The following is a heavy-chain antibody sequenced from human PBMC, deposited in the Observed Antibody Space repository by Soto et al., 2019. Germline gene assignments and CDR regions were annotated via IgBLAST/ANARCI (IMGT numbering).Heavy chain of an antibody. CDR1: GFTFSSYG. D-gene: IGHD3-22*01. CDR2: ISYDGSKK. Sequence: GGSLRLSCAASGFTFSSYGMHWVRQAPGKGLEWVAVISYDGSKKYYADSVKGRFTISRDNSKNTLYLQMNSLRAEDTAVYYCAKGDLYYYDSSGYPGPGFGDYWGQGTLVTVSS. CDR3: AKGDLYYYDSSGYPGPGFGDY. J-gene: IGHJ4*02. V-gene: IGHV3-30*18.